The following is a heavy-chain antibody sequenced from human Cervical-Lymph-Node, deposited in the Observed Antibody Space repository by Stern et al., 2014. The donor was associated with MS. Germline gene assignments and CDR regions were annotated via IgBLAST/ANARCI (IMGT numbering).Heavy chain of an antibody. J-gene: IGHJ5*02. CDR3: TRVQRERRALDHFDP. CDR2: INPNSGTT. Sequence: VQLVESGAEVKKPGASVNVSCEASGFSFTTHYMHWIRQAPGEGLEWVGMINPNSGTTNYARQFKGRVIITRDTSTITIYMELTGLRSEDTALYFCTRVQRERRALDHFDPWGQGTLVTVSS. D-gene: IGHD1-1*01. CDR1: GFSFTTHY. V-gene: IGHV1-46*03.